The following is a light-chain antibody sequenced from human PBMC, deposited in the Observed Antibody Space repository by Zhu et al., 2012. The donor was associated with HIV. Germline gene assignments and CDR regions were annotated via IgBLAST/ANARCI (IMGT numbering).Light chain of an antibody. J-gene: IGKJ4*01. V-gene: IGKV1-9*01. CDR1: QGISNY. CDR3: QHLTVYPT. CDR2: AAS. Sequence: DIQLTQSPSFLSASVGDRVTITCRASQGISNYLAWYHQKPGKAPKLLIYAASILQSGVPSRFSGSGSGTEFTLTIGSLQPEDFATYYCQHLTVYPTFGGGSRVDIK.